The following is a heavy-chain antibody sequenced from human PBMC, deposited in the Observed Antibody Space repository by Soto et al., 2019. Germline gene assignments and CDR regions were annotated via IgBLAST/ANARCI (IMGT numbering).Heavy chain of an antibody. CDR3: GRGCFFGSGMAL. Sequence: EVQLVESGGGLVQPGRSLRLSCAASGFTFDDYAMYWVRQAPGKGLEWVSGISWNSVGIGYADSVKGRFTISRDNAKNSLYLEMNFWSVEDGAFYCWGRGCFFGSGMALGGKGPLVTVPS. V-gene: IGHV3-9*01. D-gene: IGHD3-3*01. CDR1: GFTFDDYA. CDR2: ISWNSVGI. J-gene: IGHJ4*02.